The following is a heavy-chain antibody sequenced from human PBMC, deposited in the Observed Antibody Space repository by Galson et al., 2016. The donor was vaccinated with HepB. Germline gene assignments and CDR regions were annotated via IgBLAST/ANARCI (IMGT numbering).Heavy chain of an antibody. CDR1: GYSFTSYW. Sequence: QSGAEVKKPGESLKISCKGSGYSFTSYWIGWVRQMPGKGLEWMGIIYPSDSDTRYSPSFQGQVTISADKSISTAYLQWSSLKASDTAMYYCARLPPRKLWFGEFRTPNWFDPWGQGTLVTVSS. CDR3: ARLPPRKLWFGEFRTPNWFDP. CDR2: IYPSDSDT. V-gene: IGHV5-51*01. D-gene: IGHD3-10*01. J-gene: IGHJ5*02.